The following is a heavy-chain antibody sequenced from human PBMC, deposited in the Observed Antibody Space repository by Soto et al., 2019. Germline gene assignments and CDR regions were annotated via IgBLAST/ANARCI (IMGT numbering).Heavy chain of an antibody. CDR2: IFYSGTT. CDR1: GGSISSGGYY. J-gene: IGHJ5*02. CDR3: ARSVDP. Sequence: SETLSLTCTVSGGSISSGGYYWSWIRQHPGKGLEWIGYIFYSGTTYYKPSLKSRVTISVDTSKNQLSMKLSSVTAADTAVYYCARSVDPWGQGTLVTVSS. V-gene: IGHV4-31*03.